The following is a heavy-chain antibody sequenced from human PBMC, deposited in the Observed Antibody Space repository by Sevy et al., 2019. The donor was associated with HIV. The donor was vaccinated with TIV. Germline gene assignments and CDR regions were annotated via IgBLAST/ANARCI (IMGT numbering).Heavy chain of an antibody. J-gene: IGHJ4*02. CDR2: ISSSGSTI. CDR3: ASSTVTTRGDY. Sequence: GGYLRLSCAASGFTFSDYYMSWIRQAPGKGLEWVSYISSSGSTIYYADSVKGRFTISRDNAKNSLYLQMNSLRAEDTAVYYCASSTVTTRGDYWGQGTLVTVSS. CDR1: GFTFSDYY. D-gene: IGHD4-17*01. V-gene: IGHV3-11*01.